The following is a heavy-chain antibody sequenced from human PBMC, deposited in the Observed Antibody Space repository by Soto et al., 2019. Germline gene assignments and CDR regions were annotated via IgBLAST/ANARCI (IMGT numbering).Heavy chain of an antibody. V-gene: IGHV5-10-1*01. CDR1: GYSFTSYW. Sequence: GESLKISCKGSGYSFTSYWISWVRQMPGKGLEWMGRIDPSDSYTNYSPSFQGHVTISADKSISTAYLQWSSLKASDTAMYYCAVGDSSSWGDDAFDIWGQGTMVTRLL. D-gene: IGHD6-13*01. J-gene: IGHJ3*02. CDR2: IDPSDSYT. CDR3: AVGDSSSWGDDAFDI.